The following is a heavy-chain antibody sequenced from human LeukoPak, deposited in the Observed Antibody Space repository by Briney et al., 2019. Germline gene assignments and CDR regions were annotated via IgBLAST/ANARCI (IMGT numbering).Heavy chain of an antibody. Sequence: PSETLSLTCTVSGGTISSYSWSWIRQPPGKGLEWIGYISHRGSTNYNPSLNSRVTISLDTSKNQFSLKLSSVTAADTAVYKCARGSRWNTNWFDAWGPGTLVTVSS. CDR2: ISHRGST. CDR3: ARGSRWNTNWFDA. D-gene: IGHD1/OR15-1a*01. J-gene: IGHJ5*02. V-gene: IGHV4-59*01. CDR1: GGTISSYS.